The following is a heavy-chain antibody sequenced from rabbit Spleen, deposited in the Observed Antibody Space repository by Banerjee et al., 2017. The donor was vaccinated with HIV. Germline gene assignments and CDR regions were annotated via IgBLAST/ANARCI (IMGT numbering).Heavy chain of an antibody. CDR3: ARNAFDS. CDR1: GIDLSTYA. Sequence: QSVEESGGRLVTPGGSLTLTCTVSGIDLSTYAMSWVRQAPGRGLEFIGITGERGSAHHASWTQGRFTISRTSNTVDLKMTSLTIEDTATYFCARNAFDSWGPGTLVTVS. J-gene: IGHJ2*01. CDR2: TGERGSA. V-gene: IGHV1S44*01.